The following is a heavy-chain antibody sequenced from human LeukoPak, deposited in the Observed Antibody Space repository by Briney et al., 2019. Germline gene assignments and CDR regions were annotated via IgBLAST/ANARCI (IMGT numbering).Heavy chain of an antibody. Sequence: SETLSLTCTVSGGSISSTTYYWGWIRQPPGKGLEWIGNIYYRGSTYYNPSLKSRVTISVDTSKNQFSLKLSSVTAADTAVYYCARAFLGGLNDYGDYYYVGANWYFDLWGRGTLVTVSS. CDR2: IYYRGST. D-gene: IGHD4-17*01. J-gene: IGHJ2*01. CDR1: GGSISSTTYY. V-gene: IGHV4-39*07. CDR3: ARAFLGGLNDYGDYYYVGANWYFDL.